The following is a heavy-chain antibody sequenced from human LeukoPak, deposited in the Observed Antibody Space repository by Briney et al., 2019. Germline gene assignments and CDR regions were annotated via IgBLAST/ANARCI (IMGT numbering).Heavy chain of an antibody. CDR3: ARDQAHNDILTGYYTD. D-gene: IGHD3-9*01. CDR2: ISYDGSNK. CDR1: GFIFSTYA. Sequence: GGSLRLSCAASGFIFSTYAMYWVRQAPGKGLEWVAVISYDGSNKYYAESVKGRFTISRDNSKNTLYLQMNSLRVEDTAVYYCARDQAHNDILTGYYTDWGQGTLVTVSS. V-gene: IGHV3-30-3*01. J-gene: IGHJ4*02.